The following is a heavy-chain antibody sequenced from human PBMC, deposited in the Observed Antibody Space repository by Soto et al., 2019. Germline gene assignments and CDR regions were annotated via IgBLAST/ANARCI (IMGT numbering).Heavy chain of an antibody. CDR1: GGSINNYY. V-gene: IGHV4-59*01. CDR3: ARRWSGTDY. Sequence: QVQLQESGPGLVKPSETLSLTCTVSGGSINNYYWNWIRQPPGKGLEWIGYFSDNGGTNYNPSLQSRVTISVDTSKNQFFLKLTSVTAADTAVYYCARRWSGTDYWGQGTLVTVSS. D-gene: IGHD3-3*01. J-gene: IGHJ4*02. CDR2: FSDNGGT.